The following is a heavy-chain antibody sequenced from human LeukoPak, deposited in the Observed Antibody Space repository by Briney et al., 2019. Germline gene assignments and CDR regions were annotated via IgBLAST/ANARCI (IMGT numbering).Heavy chain of an antibody. CDR3: ARGSSWYSYGMDL. Sequence: GATVKVSCKASGYTFTRYYMHWVRQAPGQGLEWMGWINPHSGGTDYAQKFQGRVTMTRDTSISTAYMELGRLRSDDTAVYYCARGSSWYSYGMDLWGQGTTVTVSS. V-gene: IGHV1-2*02. CDR1: GYTFTRYY. D-gene: IGHD6-13*01. J-gene: IGHJ6*02. CDR2: INPHSGGT.